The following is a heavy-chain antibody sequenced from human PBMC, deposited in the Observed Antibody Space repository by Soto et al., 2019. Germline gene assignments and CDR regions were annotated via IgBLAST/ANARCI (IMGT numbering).Heavy chain of an antibody. Sequence: GASLKISCKGSGYSFTSYWIGWVRQMPGKGLEWMGIIYTGDSDTRYSPSFQGQVTISADRSINTAYLQWSSLKASDTAMDYCARLLGDTAMRSYYYYGMDVCGQGTTVTVSS. D-gene: IGHD5-18*01. J-gene: IGHJ6*02. CDR3: ARLLGDTAMRSYYYYGMDV. CDR1: GYSFTSYW. CDR2: IYTGDSDT. V-gene: IGHV5-51*01.